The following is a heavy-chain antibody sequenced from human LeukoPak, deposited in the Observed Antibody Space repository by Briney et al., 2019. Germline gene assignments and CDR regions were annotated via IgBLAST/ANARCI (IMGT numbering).Heavy chain of an antibody. Sequence: ASVKVSCKASGYTFTSYDINWVRQATGQGLEWMGWMNPNSGNTGYAQKFQGRVTMTRNTSISTAYMELSSLRSEDTAVYYCARVLSSSWYGKWFDPWGQGTLVTVSS. CDR2: MNPNSGNT. CDR1: GYTFTSYD. D-gene: IGHD6-13*01. V-gene: IGHV1-8*01. J-gene: IGHJ5*02. CDR3: ARVLSSSWYGKWFDP.